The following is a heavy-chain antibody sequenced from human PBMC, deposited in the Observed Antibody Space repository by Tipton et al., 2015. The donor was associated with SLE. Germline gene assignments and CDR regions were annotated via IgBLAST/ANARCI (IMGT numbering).Heavy chain of an antibody. J-gene: IGHJ4*02. D-gene: IGHD3-3*01. CDR2: IYYSGST. CDR1: GGSISSHY. CDR3: ARVAYDFWSGYSYYLDY. V-gene: IGHV4-59*11. Sequence: TLSLTCTVSGGSISSHYWSWIRQPPGKGLEWIGYIYYSGSTNYNPSLKSRVTISVDTSKNQFSLKLSSVTAADTAVYYCARVAYDFWSGYSYYLDYWGQGTLVTVSS.